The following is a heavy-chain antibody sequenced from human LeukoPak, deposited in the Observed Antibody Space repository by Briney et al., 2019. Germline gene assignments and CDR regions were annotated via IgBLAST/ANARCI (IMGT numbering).Heavy chain of an antibody. CDR2: ISYDGSNK. D-gene: IGHD1-26*01. Sequence: GGSVCLLWAAYGFTLGIYCTRWVSQAPGEGLGWVAVISYDGSNKDYADSVKGRFTISRDNSKNTLYLQMNSLRAEDTAVYYCAKDRGSSVSGSYSVFDYWGQGTLVTVSS. CDR1: GFTLGIYC. CDR3: AKDRGSSVSGSYSVFDY. J-gene: IGHJ4*02. V-gene: IGHV3-30*18.